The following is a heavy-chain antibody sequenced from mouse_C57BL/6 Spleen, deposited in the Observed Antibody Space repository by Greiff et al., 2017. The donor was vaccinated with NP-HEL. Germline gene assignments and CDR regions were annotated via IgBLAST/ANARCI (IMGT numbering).Heavy chain of an antibody. V-gene: IGHV1-80*01. D-gene: IGHD2-5*01. Sequence: VQLQQSGAELVKPGASVKISCKASGYAFSSYWMNWVKQRPGKGLEWIGQIYPGDGDTNYNGKFKGKATLTADKSSSTAYMQLSSLTSEDSAVYFCARESYYSNYYFDYWGQGTTLTVSS. J-gene: IGHJ2*01. CDR1: GYAFSSYW. CDR2: IYPGDGDT. CDR3: ARESYYSNYYFDY.